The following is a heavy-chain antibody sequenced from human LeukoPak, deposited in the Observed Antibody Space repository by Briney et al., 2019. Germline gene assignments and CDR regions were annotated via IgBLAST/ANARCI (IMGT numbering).Heavy chain of an antibody. J-gene: IGHJ4*02. CDR1: EFIFSGYW. CDR2: IKQDGSEK. CDR3: ARDGFVGAADY. V-gene: IGHV3-7*01. Sequence: AGGSLRLSCAASEFIFSGYWMNWVRQAPGKGLEWVANIKQDGSEKQYVDSVRGRFTISRDNAKNSLYLQTNSLRVEDTAVYYCARDGFVGAADYWGQGTLVTVSS. D-gene: IGHD6-13*01.